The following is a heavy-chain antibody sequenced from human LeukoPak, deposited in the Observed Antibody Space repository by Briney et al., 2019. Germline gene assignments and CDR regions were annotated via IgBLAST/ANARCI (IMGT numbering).Heavy chain of an antibody. Sequence: GGSLRLSCAASGFTFSSYAMSWVRQAPGKGLEWVSTISGSGGSTYYADSVKGRFTISRDNSKNTLYLQMNSLRVEDTAVYYCAKGLTGYCTSTSCPTFDFWGQGTLVTVSS. CDR3: AKGLTGYCTSTSCPTFDF. J-gene: IGHJ4*02. V-gene: IGHV3-23*01. D-gene: IGHD2-2*01. CDR2: ISGSGGST. CDR1: GFTFSSYA.